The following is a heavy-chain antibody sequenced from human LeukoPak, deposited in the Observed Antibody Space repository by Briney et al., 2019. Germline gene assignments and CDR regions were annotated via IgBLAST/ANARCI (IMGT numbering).Heavy chain of an antibody. CDR3: ARDGSVAPDY. Sequence: SETLSLTCTVSGGSISSGSYDWRWIRQPAGKGLEWIGRIYTGGGTNYNPSLKSRVTISLDTSKNQFSLKLSSVTAADTAVYYCARDGSVAPDYWGQGTLVTVSS. CDR1: GGSISSGSYD. CDR2: IYTGGGT. V-gene: IGHV4-61*02. D-gene: IGHD6-19*01. J-gene: IGHJ4*02.